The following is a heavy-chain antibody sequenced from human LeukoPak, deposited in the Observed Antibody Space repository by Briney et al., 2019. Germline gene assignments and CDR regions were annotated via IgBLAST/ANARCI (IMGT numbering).Heavy chain of an antibody. D-gene: IGHD3-10*01. J-gene: IGHJ4*02. V-gene: IGHV5-51*01. CDR2: IYPGDSDT. Sequence: GESLKISCKGSGYSFTSYWIGWVRQMPGKGLEWMGIIYPGDSDTRYSPSFQGQVTISADKSISTAYLQWSSLKASDTAMYYCARTHMVWGVIDSFDYWGQGTLVTVSS. CDR1: GYSFTSYW. CDR3: ARTHMVWGVIDSFDY.